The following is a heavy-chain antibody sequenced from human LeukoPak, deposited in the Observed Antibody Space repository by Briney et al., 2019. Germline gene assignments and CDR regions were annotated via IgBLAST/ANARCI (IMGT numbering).Heavy chain of an antibody. CDR2: INPNSGGT. D-gene: IGHD3-22*01. CDR3: ARQYYYDSSGLDY. CDR1: GYTFTGYY. J-gene: IGHJ4*02. V-gene: IGHV1-2*02. Sequence: GASVKVSCKASGYTFTGYYMHWVRQAPGQGLEWMGWINPNSGGTNYAQKFQGRVTMTRDTSTSTAYMELSRLRSDDTAVYYCARQYYYDSSGLDYWGQGTLVTVSS.